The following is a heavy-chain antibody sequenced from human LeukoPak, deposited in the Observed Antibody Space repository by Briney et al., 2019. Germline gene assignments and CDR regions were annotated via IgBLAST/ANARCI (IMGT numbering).Heavy chain of an antibody. Sequence: GGSLRLSCAASGFTFGSYAMSWVRQAPGKGLEWVSSISTVNYILYGDSVKGRFTISRDNSKNTLYLQMNSLRAEDTAVYYCAKNGIIQLWLAPFDYWGQGTLVTVSS. D-gene: IGHD5-18*01. CDR3: AKNGIIQLWLAPFDY. V-gene: IGHV3-23*05. CDR2: ISTVNYI. CDR1: GFTFGSYA. J-gene: IGHJ4*02.